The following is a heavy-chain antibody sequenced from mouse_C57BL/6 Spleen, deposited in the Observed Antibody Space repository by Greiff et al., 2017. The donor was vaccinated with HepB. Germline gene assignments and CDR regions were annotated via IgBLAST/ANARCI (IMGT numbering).Heavy chain of an antibody. Sequence: VQLQQPGAELVKPGASVKLSCKASGYTFTSYWMHWVKQRPGQGLEWIGMIHPNSGSTNYNEKFKSKATLTVDKSSSTAYMQLSSLTSEDSAVYYCARGGGYFYWYCDVWGTGTTVTVSS. CDR1: GYTFTSYW. V-gene: IGHV1-64*01. D-gene: IGHD2-3*01. CDR2: IHPNSGST. CDR3: ARGGGYFYWYCDV. J-gene: IGHJ1*03.